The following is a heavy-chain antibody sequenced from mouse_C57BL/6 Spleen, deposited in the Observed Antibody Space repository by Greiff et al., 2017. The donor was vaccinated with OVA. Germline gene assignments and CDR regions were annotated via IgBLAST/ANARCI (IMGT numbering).Heavy chain of an antibody. J-gene: IGHJ4*01. Sequence: QVQLQQPGAELVRPGSSVKLSCKASGYTFTSYWMHWVKQRPIQGLEWIGNIDPSDSETHYNQKFKDKATLTVDKSSSTAYMQLSSLTSEDSAVYYCARSPYDYDVFYYAMDYWGQGTSVTVSS. D-gene: IGHD2-4*01. V-gene: IGHV1-52*01. CDR3: ARSPYDYDVFYYAMDY. CDR1: GYTFTSYW. CDR2: IDPSDSET.